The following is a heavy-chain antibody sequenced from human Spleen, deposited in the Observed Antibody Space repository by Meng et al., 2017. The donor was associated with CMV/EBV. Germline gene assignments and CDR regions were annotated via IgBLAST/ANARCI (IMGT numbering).Heavy chain of an antibody. Sequence: SLKISCTASGFTFDDYAMHWVRQAPGKGLEWVSGISWNSGSIGYADSVKGRFTISRDNAKNTLYLQMNSLRAEDTAVYYCARGAPEVFDPWGHGTLVTVSS. J-gene: IGHJ5*02. CDR1: GFTFDDYA. V-gene: IGHV3-9*01. CDR3: ARGAPEVFDP. CDR2: ISWNSGSI.